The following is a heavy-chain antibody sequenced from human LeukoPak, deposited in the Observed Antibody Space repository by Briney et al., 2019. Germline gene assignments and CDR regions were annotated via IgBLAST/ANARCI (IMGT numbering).Heavy chain of an antibody. CDR1: GGSISSYY. Sequence: PSETLSLTCAVSGGSISSYYRSWIRQPPGKGLEWIGHIYYSGSTTYNPSLRSRVTISVDTSKNQFSLKLSSVTAADTAVYYCARHETGGSYPLDYWGQGALVTVSS. V-gene: IGHV4-59*08. CDR3: ARHETGGSYPLDY. J-gene: IGHJ4*02. CDR2: IYYSGST. D-gene: IGHD1-26*01.